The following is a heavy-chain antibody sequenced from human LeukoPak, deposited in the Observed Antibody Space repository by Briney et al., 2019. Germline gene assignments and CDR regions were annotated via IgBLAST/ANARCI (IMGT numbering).Heavy chain of an antibody. Sequence: PSGTLSLTCAVSGDSISSKNWWNWVRQPPWKGLEWIGEIYHGGNTNYNPSLKSRVTISVDKSKNQFSLILSSVTAADTAVYYCARDREYSKSWSFDYWGQGTLVTVSS. V-gene: IGHV4-4*02. J-gene: IGHJ4*02. CDR2: IYHGGNT. D-gene: IGHD6-13*01. CDR1: GDSISSKNW. CDR3: ARDREYSKSWSFDY.